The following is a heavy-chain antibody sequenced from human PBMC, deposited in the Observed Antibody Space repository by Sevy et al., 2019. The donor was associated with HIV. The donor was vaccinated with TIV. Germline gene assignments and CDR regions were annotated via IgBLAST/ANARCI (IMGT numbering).Heavy chain of an antibody. J-gene: IGHJ3*02. CDR2: IYHSGST. V-gene: IGHV4-38-2*01. CDR1: GYSISSGYY. Sequence: SETLSLTCAVSGYSISSGYYWGWIRQPPGKGLEWIGSIYHSGSTYYNPSLKSRVTISVDTSKNQFSLKLSSVTAADTAVYYCPRGGYCSGGSCYSEADYYDSSGYYLGAFDIWGQGTMVTVSS. D-gene: IGHD2-15*01. CDR3: PRGGYCSGGSCYSEADYYDSSGYYLGAFDI.